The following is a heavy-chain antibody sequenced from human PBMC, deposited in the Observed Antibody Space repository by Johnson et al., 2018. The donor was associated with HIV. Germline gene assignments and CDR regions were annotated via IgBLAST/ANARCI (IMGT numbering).Heavy chain of an antibody. V-gene: IGHV3-15*01. D-gene: IGHD2-2*01. CDR1: GFTFSTYA. J-gene: IGHJ3*01. Sequence: MLLVESGGGVVQPGRSLRLSCAASGFTFSTYAIHWVRQAPGKGLEWVGRIKRKADGGTTDYAAPVKGRFSISRDDSKTTVYLQMNSLKTDDTAVYFCSIDPIFLGYWYHSSPWGQGTMVTVSS. CDR3: SIDPIFLGYWYHSSP. CDR2: IKRKADGGTT.